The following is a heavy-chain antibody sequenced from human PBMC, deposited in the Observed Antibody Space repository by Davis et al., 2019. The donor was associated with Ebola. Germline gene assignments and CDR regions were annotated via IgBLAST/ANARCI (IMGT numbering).Heavy chain of an antibody. CDR2: IRTKTNNYAT. CDR3: TRLDYGVDA. CDR1: GFTFSVSA. V-gene: IGHV3-73*01. Sequence: GGSLRLSCAASGFTFSVSAIHWVRQASGEGLEWVGRIRTKTNNYATSYAASVKGRFTVSRDDSRNTAYLQISNLKTEDTAVYYCTRLDYGVDAWGQGTAVTVSS. J-gene: IGHJ6*02.